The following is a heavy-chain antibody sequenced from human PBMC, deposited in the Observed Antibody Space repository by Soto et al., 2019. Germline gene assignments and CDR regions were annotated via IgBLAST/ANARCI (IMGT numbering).Heavy chain of an antibody. CDR2: ISINSNHK. J-gene: IGHJ4*02. CDR1: GFAFSDFY. V-gene: IGHV3-11*06. Sequence: GGSLRLSCAASGFAFSDFYMTWVRQAPGKGLEWLSYISINSNHKEYGDSVKGRHTIPRDNAKNSLYLQMNSLRADDTAVYYCVRGGGGGQFDYWGQGTLVTVSS. CDR3: VRGGGGGQFDY. D-gene: IGHD2-21*01.